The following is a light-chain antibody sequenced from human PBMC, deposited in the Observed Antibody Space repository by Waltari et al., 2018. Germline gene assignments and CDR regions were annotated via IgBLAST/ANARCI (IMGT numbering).Light chain of an antibody. CDR2: ATS. Sequence: EVVLTQSPGTLSLSPRERATLSSRASQSVSSWFFAWYPQRPGQPPRLLIYATSRRASGIPDRFSGSGSGTDFTLSISRLEPEDFAVYYCQQYGSSFTFGPGTKVDIK. J-gene: IGKJ3*01. V-gene: IGKV3-20*01. CDR1: QSVSSWF. CDR3: QQYGSSFT.